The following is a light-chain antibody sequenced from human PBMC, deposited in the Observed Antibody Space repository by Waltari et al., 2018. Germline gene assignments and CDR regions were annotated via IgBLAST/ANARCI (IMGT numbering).Light chain of an antibody. V-gene: IGLV2-23*01. CDR1: SSDDGHYTL. CDR2: AGS. CDR3: CSYAGSSTYV. Sequence: QSALTQPASVSGSPGQSITIPCTGTSSDDGHYTLVSWYQQHPGKAPKLMISAGSKRPSGVSNRFSGSKSGNTASLTISGLQAEDEADYYCCSYAGSSTYVFGTGTKVTVL. J-gene: IGLJ1*01.